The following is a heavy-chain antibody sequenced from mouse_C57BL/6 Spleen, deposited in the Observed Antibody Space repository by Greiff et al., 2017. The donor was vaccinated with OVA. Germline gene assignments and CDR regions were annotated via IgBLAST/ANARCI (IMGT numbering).Heavy chain of an antibody. CDR2: INYDGSST. CDR3: ARDGNHWYFDV. CDR1: GFTFSDYY. V-gene: IGHV5-16*01. J-gene: IGHJ1*03. Sequence: EVKLVESEGGLVQPGSSMKLSCTASGFTFSDYYMAWVRQVPEKGLEWVANINYDGSSTYYLDSLKSRFIISRDNAKNILYLQMSSLKSEDTATYYCARDGNHWYFDVWGTGTTVTVSS. D-gene: IGHD2-1*01.